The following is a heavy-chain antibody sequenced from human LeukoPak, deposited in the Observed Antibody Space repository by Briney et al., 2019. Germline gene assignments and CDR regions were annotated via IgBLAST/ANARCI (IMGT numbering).Heavy chain of an antibody. V-gene: IGHV4-61*01. CDR1: GGSVSSGSYY. CDR2: IYYSGST. J-gene: IGHJ4*02. CDR3: ARALDSSGYYSYFDY. D-gene: IGHD3-22*01. Sequence: SETLSLTCTVSGGSVSSGSYYWSWIRQPPGKGLEWIGYIYYSGSTNYNPSLKNRVTISVDTSKNQFSLKLSSVTAADTAVYYCARALDSSGYYSYFDYWGRGTLATVPS.